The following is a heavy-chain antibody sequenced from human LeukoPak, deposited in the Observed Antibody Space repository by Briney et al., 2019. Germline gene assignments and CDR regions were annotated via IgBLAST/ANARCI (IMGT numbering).Heavy chain of an antibody. V-gene: IGHV3-33*01. CDR2: IWYDGSNK. J-gene: IGHJ5*02. CDR1: GFTFSSYG. Sequence: GGSLRLSCAASGFTFSSYGMHWVRQAPGKGLEWVAVIWYDGSNKYYADSVKGRFTISRDNSKNTLYLQMNSLRAEDTAVYYCVRDPTGYYGSGSPWFDPWGQGTLVTVSS. CDR3: VRDPTGYYGSGSPWFDP. D-gene: IGHD3-10*01.